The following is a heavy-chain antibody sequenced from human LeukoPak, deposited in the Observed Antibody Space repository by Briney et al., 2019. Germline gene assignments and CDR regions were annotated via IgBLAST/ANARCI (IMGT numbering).Heavy chain of an antibody. CDR2: IDPSDSYT. CDR1: GYSSTSYW. D-gene: IGHD2-15*01. Sequence: GESLKISCKGSGYSSTSYWISWVRQMPGKGLEWMGRIDPSDSYTNYSPSFQGHVTISADKSISTAYLQWSSLKASDTAMYYCVPLGDCSGGSCYSDPPWGQGTLVTVSS. CDR3: VPLGDCSGGSCYSDPP. V-gene: IGHV5-10-1*01. J-gene: IGHJ5*02.